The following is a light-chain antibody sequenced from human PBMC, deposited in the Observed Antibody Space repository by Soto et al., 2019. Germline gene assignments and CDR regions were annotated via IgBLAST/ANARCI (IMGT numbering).Light chain of an antibody. J-gene: IGKJ4*01. CDR2: DAS. Sequence: DIQMTQSPSSLSASVGDRVTITCQASQDISNYLNWYQHEPGKAPKILIYDASTLETGVPSRFSGSGSGTDFTFTISSLQPEDIATYYCLQFHNLPTFGGGTKVDI. CDR3: LQFHNLPT. V-gene: IGKV1-33*01. CDR1: QDISNY.